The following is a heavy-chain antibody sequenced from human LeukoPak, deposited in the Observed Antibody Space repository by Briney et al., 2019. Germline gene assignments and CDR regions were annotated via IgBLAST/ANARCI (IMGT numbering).Heavy chain of an antibody. CDR1: GFTFSNYW. CDR3: AREDHSNYEY. CDR2: IKQDGTET. V-gene: IGHV3-7*03. J-gene: IGHJ4*02. D-gene: IGHD4-11*01. Sequence: SGGSLRLSCAASGFTFSNYWMSWVRQAPGKGLEWVASIKQDGTETHYVDSVKGRFTISKDNAKNSLYLQLNSLRAEDTAVYYCAREDHSNYEYWGQGTLVTVSS.